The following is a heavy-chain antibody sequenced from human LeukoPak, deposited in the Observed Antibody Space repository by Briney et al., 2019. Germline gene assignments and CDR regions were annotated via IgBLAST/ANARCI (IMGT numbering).Heavy chain of an antibody. CDR1: GVTFRDYS. CDR2: IWGSGTDS. V-gene: IGHV3-23*01. Sequence: PGGALRLSFVVSGVTFRDYSMNWVRQAPGKGLEWVSGIWGSGTDSFYADSVKGRFTISRDNSKSTPYLQMNRLTVEDTAVYYCAKDFRPDGRWDIDYWGQGTLVTVSS. D-gene: IGHD5-24*01. J-gene: IGHJ4*02. CDR3: AKDFRPDGRWDIDY.